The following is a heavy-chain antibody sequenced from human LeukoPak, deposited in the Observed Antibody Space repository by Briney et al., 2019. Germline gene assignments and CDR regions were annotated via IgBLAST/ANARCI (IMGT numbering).Heavy chain of an antibody. CDR1: GGSVNSGAYY. CDR3: TRDRASGMDY. CDR2: IFFTGRT. V-gene: IGHV4-31*03. Sequence: PSQTLSLTCTVSGGSVNSGAYYWSWIRQFPGKGLEWNGQIFFTGRTDYNPSLKSRLAISIDTSRDQFSLERSSVSAVDTATYYCTRDRASGMDYWGQGILVTVSS. J-gene: IGHJ4*02. D-gene: IGHD3-10*01.